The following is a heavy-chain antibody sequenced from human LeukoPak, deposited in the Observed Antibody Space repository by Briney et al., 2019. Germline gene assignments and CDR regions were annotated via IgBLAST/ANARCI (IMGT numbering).Heavy chain of an antibody. D-gene: IGHD3-16*01. CDR1: GGSISRYS. V-gene: IGHV4-59*01. J-gene: IGHJ6*03. CDR3: ARKASWGYFYYMDV. CDR2: IYSSGST. Sequence: SETLSLTCTVSGGSISRYSWIWIRQPPGKGLEWIGYIYSSGSTNYNPSLKSRVTISLDMSKNHFSLNLSSVTAADSALYYCARKASWGYFYYMDVWGKGTTVTVSS.